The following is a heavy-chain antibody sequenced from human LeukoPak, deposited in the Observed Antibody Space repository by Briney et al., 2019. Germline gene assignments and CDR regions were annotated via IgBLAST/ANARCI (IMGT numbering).Heavy chain of an antibody. J-gene: IGHJ5*02. CDR1: GFTFSGST. Sequence: GGSLRLSCAASGFTFSGSTMNWVRQAPGKGLEWVSFISTSSSYIYYADSVRGRFTISRDNAKNSLYLQMNSLTAEDTAVHYCVRAHHPGGWFDPWGQGTLVTVSS. V-gene: IGHV3-21*01. CDR3: VRAHHPGGWFDP. CDR2: ISTSSSYI. D-gene: IGHD3-10*01.